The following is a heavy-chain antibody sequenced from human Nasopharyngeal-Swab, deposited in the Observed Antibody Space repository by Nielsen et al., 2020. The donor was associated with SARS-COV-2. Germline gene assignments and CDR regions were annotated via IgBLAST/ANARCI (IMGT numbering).Heavy chain of an antibody. CDR2: INHSGST. D-gene: IGHD4-23*01. CDR3: ARDLGWPLGYYYYYMDV. V-gene: IGHV4-34*01. J-gene: IGHJ6*03. CDR1: GGSFSANY. Sequence: GSLRLSCAVSGGSFSANYWGWIRQPPGKGLEWIGEINHSGSTNYNPSLKSRVTISVDTSKNQFSLKLSSVTAADTAVYYCARDLGWPLGYYYYYMDVWGKGTTVTVSS.